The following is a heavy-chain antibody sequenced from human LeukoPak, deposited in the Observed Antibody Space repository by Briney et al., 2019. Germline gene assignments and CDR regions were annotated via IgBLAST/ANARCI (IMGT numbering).Heavy chain of an antibody. CDR1: GFTFSSYA. CDR3: ARSYRGSYSQSDY. CDR2: ISSDESNK. J-gene: IGHJ4*02. Sequence: PGGSLRLSCAASGFTFSSYAMHWVRQAPGKGLEWVAVISSDESNKYYADSVKGRFTISRDNSKNTLYLQLNSLRAEDTAMYYCARSYRGSYSQSDYWGRGTLVTVSS. V-gene: IGHV3-30-3*01. D-gene: IGHD1-26*01.